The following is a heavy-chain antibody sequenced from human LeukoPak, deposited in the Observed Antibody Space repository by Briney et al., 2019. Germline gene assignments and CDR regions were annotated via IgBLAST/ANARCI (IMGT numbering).Heavy chain of an antibody. CDR1: GFTVSTSF. CDR3: AGDGVDYSFEY. CDR2: IYSGGST. Sequence: PGGSLRLSCAASGFTVSTSFMSWVRQAPGKGVEWVSVIYSGGSTYYADSVKGRFTISRDNSKNTLYLQMNSLRAEDTAVYYSAGDGVDYSFEYWGQGTLVTVSS. J-gene: IGHJ4*02. V-gene: IGHV3-53*01. D-gene: IGHD4-11*01.